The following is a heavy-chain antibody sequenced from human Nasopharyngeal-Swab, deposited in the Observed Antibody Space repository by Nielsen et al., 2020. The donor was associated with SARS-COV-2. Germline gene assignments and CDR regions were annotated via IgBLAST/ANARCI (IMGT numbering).Heavy chain of an antibody. CDR3: ARRAARDGYNYEVDP. V-gene: IGHV5-51*01. Sequence: GESLKISCTGFGYSFANYWIGWVRQMPGKGLEWVGSIYPGNSDTRYSPAFHGRVIISADKSINTAYLQWTSLRASDTAVYYCARRAARDGYNYEVDPWGQGTLVTVSS. D-gene: IGHD5-24*01. J-gene: IGHJ5*02. CDR2: IYPGNSDT. CDR1: GYSFANYW.